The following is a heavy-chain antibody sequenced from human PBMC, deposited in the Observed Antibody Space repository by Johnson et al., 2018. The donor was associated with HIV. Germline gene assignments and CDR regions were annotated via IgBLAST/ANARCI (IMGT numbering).Heavy chain of an antibody. CDR3: ARVSDDYGGNPAAWGAFDV. V-gene: IGHV3-30-3*01. CDR1: GFTFSSYA. CDR2: ISYDGSNK. J-gene: IGHJ3*01. Sequence: QVQLVESGGGLVQPGGSLRLSCAASGFTFSSYAMHWVHQAPGKGLEWVAVISYDGSNKYYADSVKGRFTISRDNAKNSLYLQMNNLRAEDTSLYYCARVSDDYGGNPAAWGAFDVWGQGTMVTVS. D-gene: IGHD4-23*01.